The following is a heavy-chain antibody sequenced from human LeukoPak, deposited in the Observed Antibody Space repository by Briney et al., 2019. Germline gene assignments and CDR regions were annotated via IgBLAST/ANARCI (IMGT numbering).Heavy chain of an antibody. J-gene: IGHJ3*02. CDR2: IYYSGST. V-gene: IGHV4-59*08. D-gene: IGHD3-22*01. Sequence: SETLSLTCSVSGGSISSYYWSWIRQHPGKGLEWIGYIYYSGSTYYNPSLKSRVTISVDTSKNQFSLKLSSVTAADTAVYYCARSPTYFYDSSGYPNGFDIWGQGTMVTVSS. CDR1: GGSISSYY. CDR3: ARSPTYFYDSSGYPNGFDI.